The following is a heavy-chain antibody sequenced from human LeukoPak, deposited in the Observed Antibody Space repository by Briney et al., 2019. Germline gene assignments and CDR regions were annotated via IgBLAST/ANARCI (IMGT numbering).Heavy chain of an antibody. V-gene: IGHV3-21*01. CDR3: ARGAPSYDFWSGYYPTPMDV. CDR2: ISSSSSYI. D-gene: IGHD3-3*01. Sequence: GGSLRLSCAASGFTFSSYSMNWVRQAPGKGLEWVSSISSSSSYIYYADSVKGRFTISRDNAKNSLYLQMNSLRAEDTAVYYCARGAPSYDFWSGYYPTPMDVWGQGTTVTVSS. CDR1: GFTFSSYS. J-gene: IGHJ6*02.